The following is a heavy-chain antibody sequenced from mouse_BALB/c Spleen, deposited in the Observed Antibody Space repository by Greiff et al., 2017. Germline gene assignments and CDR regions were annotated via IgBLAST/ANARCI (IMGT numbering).Heavy chain of an antibody. D-gene: IGHD2-4*01. CDR1: GYTFTSYW. J-gene: IGHJ4*01. CDR3: TIDYDEAMDY. Sequence: LQQPGSELVRPGASVKLSCKASGYTFTSYWMHWVKQRHGQGLEWIGNIYPGSGSTNYDEKFKSKGTLTVDTSSSTAYMHLSSLTSEDSAVYYCTIDYDEAMDYWGQGTSVTVSS. CDR2: IYPGSGST. V-gene: IGHV1S22*01.